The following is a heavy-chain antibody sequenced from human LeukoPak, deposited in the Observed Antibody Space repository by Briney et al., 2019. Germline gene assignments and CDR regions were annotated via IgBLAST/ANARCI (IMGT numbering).Heavy chain of an antibody. J-gene: IGHJ5*02. D-gene: IGHD2-2*01. V-gene: IGHV4-34*01. CDR2: INHSGST. CDR3: ARGGTMRMWFDP. Sequence: SETLSLTCAVYGRSFSGYYWSWIRQPPGKGLEWIGEINHSGSTNYNPSLKGRVTLSVDTSKNQFSLNLSSVTAADTAVYYCARGGTMRMWFDPWGQGNLVTVSS. CDR1: GRSFSGYY.